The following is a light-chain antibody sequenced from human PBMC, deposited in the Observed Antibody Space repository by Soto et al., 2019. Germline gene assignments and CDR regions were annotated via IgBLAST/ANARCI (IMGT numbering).Light chain of an antibody. J-gene: IGKJ5*01. CDR2: GAS. CDR3: QQLHSYPIT. V-gene: IGKV1-9*01. Sequence: DIQLTQSPSFLSASVGDRVTISCRASQGMNTYVAWYQQKPGKAPKLLIYGASTLHTGVPSRFSGSESGAEFTLTSSSLQPEDFATYNCQQLHSYPITFGQGTRLEIK. CDR1: QGMNTY.